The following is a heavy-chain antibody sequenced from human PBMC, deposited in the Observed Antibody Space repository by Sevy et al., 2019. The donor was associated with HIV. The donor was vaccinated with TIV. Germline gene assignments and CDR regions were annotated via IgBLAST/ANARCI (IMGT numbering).Heavy chain of an antibody. J-gene: IGHJ4*02. Sequence: AESLSLTCTVSGGSISSYYWSWIRQPPGKGLEWIGYIYYSGSTNYNPSLKSRVTIPVDTSKNQFSLKLSSVTAADTAVYYCARGPDYDGTVDYWGQGTLVTVSS. V-gene: IGHV4-59*01. CDR3: ARGPDYDGTVDY. D-gene: IGHD3-22*01. CDR2: IYYSGST. CDR1: GGSISSYY.